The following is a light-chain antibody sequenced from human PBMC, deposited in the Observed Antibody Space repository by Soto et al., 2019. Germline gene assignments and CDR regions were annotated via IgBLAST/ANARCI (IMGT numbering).Light chain of an antibody. Sequence: QSALTQPASVSGSPGQSITLSCGGSSSDIGSYNYVSWYQQHPGRAPKLLIYEVTLRPSGVSNRFSGSKSGNTASLTISGLQADDEADYYCSSYTSTTTLGIFGGGTQLTVL. CDR2: EVT. V-gene: IGLV2-14*01. CDR1: SSDIGSYNY. J-gene: IGLJ2*01. CDR3: SSYTSTTTLGI.